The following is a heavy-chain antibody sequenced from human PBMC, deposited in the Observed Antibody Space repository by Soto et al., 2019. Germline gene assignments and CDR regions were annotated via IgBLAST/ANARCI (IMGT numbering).Heavy chain of an antibody. CDR3: ARDYEEAVAGKPDAFDI. CDR1: GFTFSSYG. D-gene: IGHD6-19*01. V-gene: IGHV3-33*01. CDR2: IWYDGSNK. J-gene: IGHJ3*02. Sequence: GGSLRLSCAASGFTFSSYGMHWVRQAPGKGLEWVAVIWYDGSNKYYADSVKGRFTISRDNSKNTLYLQMNSLRAEDTAVYYCARDYEEAVAGKPDAFDIWGQGTMVTVSS.